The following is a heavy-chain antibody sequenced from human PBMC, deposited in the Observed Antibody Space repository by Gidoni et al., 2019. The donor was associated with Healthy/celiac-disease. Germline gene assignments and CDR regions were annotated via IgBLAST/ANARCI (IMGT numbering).Heavy chain of an antibody. CDR2: ISSSSSTI. D-gene: IGHD1-26*01. J-gene: IGHJ6*02. V-gene: IGHV3-48*01. CDR3: ARDLGPGALYYYYGMDV. Sequence: EVQLVESGGGLVQPGGSLSLSCAASGFTFSSYSMYWVRQAPGKGLEWVSYISSSSSTIYYADSVKGRFTISRDNAKNSLYLQMNSLRAEDTAVYYCARDLGPGALYYYYGMDVWGQGTTVTVSS. CDR1: GFTFSSYS.